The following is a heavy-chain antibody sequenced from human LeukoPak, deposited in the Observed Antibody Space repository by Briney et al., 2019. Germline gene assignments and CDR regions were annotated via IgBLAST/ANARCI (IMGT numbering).Heavy chain of an antibody. V-gene: IGHV1-18*01. CDR1: GYTFTSYG. Sequence: ASVKVSCKASGYTFTSYGISWVRQAPGQGLKWMGWISAYNGNTNYAQKLQGRVTMTTDTSTSTAYMELRSLRSDDTAVYYCARLTYGDRYFDYWGQGTLVTVSS. D-gene: IGHD4-17*01. J-gene: IGHJ4*02. CDR2: ISAYNGNT. CDR3: ARLTYGDRYFDY.